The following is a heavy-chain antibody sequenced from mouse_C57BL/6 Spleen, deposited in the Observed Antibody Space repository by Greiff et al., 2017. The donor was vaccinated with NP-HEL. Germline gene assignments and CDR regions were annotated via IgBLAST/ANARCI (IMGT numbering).Heavy chain of an antibody. V-gene: IGHV1-15*01. D-gene: IGHD4-1*01. CDR3: TREELGWFAY. J-gene: IGHJ3*01. Sequence: QVQLKQSGAELVRPGASVTLSCKASGYTFTDYEMHWVKQTPVHGLEWIGAIDPETGGTAYNQKFKGKAILTADKSSSTAYMELRSLTSEDSAVYYCTREELGWFAYWGQGTLVTVSA. CDR2: IDPETGGT. CDR1: GYTFTDYE.